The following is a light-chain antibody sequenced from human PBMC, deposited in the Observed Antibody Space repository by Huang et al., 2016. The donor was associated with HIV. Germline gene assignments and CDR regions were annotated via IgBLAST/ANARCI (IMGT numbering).Light chain of an antibody. V-gene: IGKV3-11*01. Sequence: EIVLTQSPATVSLFLGDRVTLSCRASHNINNFLAWYQQKPGQAPRLLIYETAVRPSGVPARFSGSGSGPDFTLTISSLETEDVAVYYCQQRYDRLTFGGGTRVEI. CDR2: ETA. CDR3: QQRYDRLT. J-gene: IGKJ4*01. CDR1: HNINNF.